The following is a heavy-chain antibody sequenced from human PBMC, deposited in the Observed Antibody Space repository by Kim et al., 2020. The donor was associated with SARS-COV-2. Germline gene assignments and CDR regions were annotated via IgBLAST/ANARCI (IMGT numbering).Heavy chain of an antibody. V-gene: IGHV3-9*01. CDR2: IDWRSSSM. Sequence: GGSLRLSCVASGFAFDDYAMHWVRQGPGKGLEWVSGIDWRSSSMDYADSVRGRFTISRDNPKKSLYLQMDSLRPEDSAFYYCPKGALKYYYDPNGYSNALVKPPYLDSWGQGNLVTVSS. J-gene: IGHJ4*02. CDR3: PKGALKYYYDPNGYSNALVKPPYLDS. D-gene: IGHD3-22*01. CDR1: GFAFDDYA.